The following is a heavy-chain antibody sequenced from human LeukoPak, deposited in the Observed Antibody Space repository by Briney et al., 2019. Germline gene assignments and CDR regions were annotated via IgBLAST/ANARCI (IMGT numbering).Heavy chain of an antibody. J-gene: IGHJ4*02. V-gene: IGHV3-11*01. CDR2: ISSSGSTI. CDR1: GFTFSDYY. Sequence: PGGSLRLSCAASGFTFSDYYMSWIRQAPGKGLEWGSYISSSGSTIYYADSVKGRFTISRDNAKNSLYLQMNSLRAEDTAVYYCASPTDYYDSSGYRHWGQGTLVTVSS. CDR3: ASPTDYYDSSGYRH. D-gene: IGHD3-22*01.